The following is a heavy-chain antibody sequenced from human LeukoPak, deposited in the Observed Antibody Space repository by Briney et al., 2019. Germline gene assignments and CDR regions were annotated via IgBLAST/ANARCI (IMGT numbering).Heavy chain of an antibody. V-gene: IGHV4-4*07. CDR2: IYSTGST. J-gene: IGHJ4*02. CDR1: GGSISSYY. D-gene: IGHD6-13*01. Sequence: SETLSLTCTVSGGSISSYYWSWIRQPAGKGLEWIGRIYSTGSTNYNPSLKSRVTMSVDTSKNQFSLRLRSVTAADTAVYYCARQIASAGTAGFDSWGQGALVTVSS. CDR3: ARQIASAGTAGFDS.